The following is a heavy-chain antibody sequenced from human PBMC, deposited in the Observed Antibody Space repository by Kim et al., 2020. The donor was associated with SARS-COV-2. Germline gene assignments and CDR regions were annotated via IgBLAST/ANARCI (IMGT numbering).Heavy chain of an antibody. V-gene: IGHV1-46*01. CDR1: GYNFTNYY. Sequence: ASVKVSCKASGYNFTNYYIHWVRQAPGQGLEWMGIINPSGGDTDYAQKFQGRVTMTRDTSTSTVYMELSSLRSEDTAVYYCARDQPNYYGMDVWGQGTTVTVSS. CDR3: ARDQPNYYGMDV. CDR2: INPSGGDT. J-gene: IGHJ6*02.